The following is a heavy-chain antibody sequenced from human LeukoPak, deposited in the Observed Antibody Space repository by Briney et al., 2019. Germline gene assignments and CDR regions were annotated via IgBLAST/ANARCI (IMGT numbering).Heavy chain of an antibody. V-gene: IGHV1-2*02. CDR2: INPNSGGT. CDR3: ARTPRYSSTSGGIYQMNFDY. CDR1: GYTFTGYY. D-gene: IGHD6-13*01. Sequence: ASVKVSCKASGYTFTGYYMHWVRQAPGQGLEWMGWINPNSGGTNYAQKFQGRVTMTRDTSISTAYMELSRLRSDDTAVCYCARTPRYSSTSGGIYQMNFDYWGQGTLVTVSS. J-gene: IGHJ4*02.